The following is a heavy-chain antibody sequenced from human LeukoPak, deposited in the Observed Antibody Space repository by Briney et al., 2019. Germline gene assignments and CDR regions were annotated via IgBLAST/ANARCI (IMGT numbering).Heavy chain of an antibody. CDR3: AKDGAYSSRLNAFDI. D-gene: IGHD6-13*01. CDR2: ISGSGGST. J-gene: IGHJ3*02. CDR1: GFTFSSYA. V-gene: IGHV3-23*01. Sequence: PGGSLRLSCAASGFTFSSYAMSWVRQAPGKGLEWVSAISGSGGSTYYADSVKGRFTISRDNSKNTLYLQMNSLRAEDTAAYYCAKDGAYSSRLNAFDIWGQGTMVTVSS.